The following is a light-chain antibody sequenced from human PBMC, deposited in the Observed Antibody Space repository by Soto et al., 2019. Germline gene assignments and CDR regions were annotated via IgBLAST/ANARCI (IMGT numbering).Light chain of an antibody. V-gene: IGLV2-14*01. Sequence: QSALTQPASVSGSPGQSITISCTGTSSDIGGYNYVSWYQQHPGNAPKLLIYEVTNRPSGVSNRFSGSKSGNTASLTISGLQAEDEADFYCTSYRSGNTWVFGGGTKVTVL. CDR2: EVT. CDR3: TSYRSGNTWV. CDR1: SSDIGGYNY. J-gene: IGLJ3*02.